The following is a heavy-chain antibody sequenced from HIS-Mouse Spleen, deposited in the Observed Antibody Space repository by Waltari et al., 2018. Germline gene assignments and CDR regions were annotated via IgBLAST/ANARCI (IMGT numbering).Heavy chain of an antibody. Sequence: QVQLVQSGAEVKKPGASVKVSCKASGYTFTSYDINWLRQATGQGLEWMGWMNPNSGNTGYARKFQGRVTMTRNTSISTAYMELSSLRSEDTAVYYCARGHDYSNYFDYWGQGTLVTVSS. J-gene: IGHJ4*02. CDR1: GYTFTSYD. D-gene: IGHD4-4*01. V-gene: IGHV1-8*01. CDR2: MNPNSGNT. CDR3: ARGHDYSNYFDY.